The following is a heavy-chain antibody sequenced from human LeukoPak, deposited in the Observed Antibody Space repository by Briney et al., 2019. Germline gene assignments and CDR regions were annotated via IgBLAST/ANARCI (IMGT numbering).Heavy chain of an antibody. V-gene: IGHV3-43*01. J-gene: IGHJ4*02. CDR3: AKDIGYSSGWYFDY. D-gene: IGHD6-19*01. CDR2: ISWDGGST. Sequence: PGGSLRLSCAASGFTFDDYTMHWVRQAPGKGLEWVSLISWDGGSTYYADSVKGRFTISRDNSKNSLYLQMNSLRTEDTALYYCAKDIGYSSGWYFDYWGQGTLVTVSS. CDR1: GFTFDDYT.